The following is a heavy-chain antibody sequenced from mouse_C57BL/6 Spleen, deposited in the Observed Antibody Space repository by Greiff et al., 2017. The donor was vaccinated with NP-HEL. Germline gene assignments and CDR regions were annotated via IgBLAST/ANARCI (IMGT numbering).Heavy chain of an antibody. CDR1: GYTFTSYW. J-gene: IGHJ2*01. Sequence: QVQLQQPGAELVKPGASVKLSCKASGYTFTSYWMQWVKQRPGQGLEWIGEIDPSDSYTNYNQKFKGKATLTVDTSSSTAYMQLSSLTSEDSAVYYCASRSNYFDYWGKGTTLTVSS. CDR2: IDPSDSYT. D-gene: IGHD5-1*01. CDR3: ASRSNYFDY. V-gene: IGHV1-50*01.